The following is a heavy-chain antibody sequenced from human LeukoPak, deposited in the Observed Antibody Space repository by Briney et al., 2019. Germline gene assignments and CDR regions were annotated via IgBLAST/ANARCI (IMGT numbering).Heavy chain of an antibody. D-gene: IGHD7-27*01. Sequence: SETLSLTCTASGGSISSYYWSWIRQPPGKGLEWIGYIYYSGSTNYNPSLKSRVTISVDTSKNPFSLKLSSVTAADTAVYYCSSGDRDFDYWGQGTLVTVSS. J-gene: IGHJ4*02. V-gene: IGHV4-59*01. CDR1: GGSISSYY. CDR3: SSGDRDFDY. CDR2: IYYSGST.